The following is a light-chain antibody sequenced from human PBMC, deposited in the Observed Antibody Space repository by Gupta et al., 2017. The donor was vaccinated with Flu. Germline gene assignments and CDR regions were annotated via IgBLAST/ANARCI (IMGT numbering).Light chain of an antibody. CDR1: SSDVGGYNY. J-gene: IGLJ2*01. Sequence: SSDVGGYNYVSWYQQHPGKAPKLMIYEVSKRPSGVPDRFSGSKSGNTASLTVSGLQAEDEADYYCSSYAGSNNFVVFGGGTKLTVL. CDR2: EVS. CDR3: SSYAGSNNFVV. V-gene: IGLV2-8*01.